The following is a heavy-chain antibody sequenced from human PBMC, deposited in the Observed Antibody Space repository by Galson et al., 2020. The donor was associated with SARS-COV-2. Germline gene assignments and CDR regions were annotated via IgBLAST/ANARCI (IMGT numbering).Heavy chain of an antibody. CDR3: AKDSTYYDSSGYLNHAFDI. V-gene: IGHV3-23*01. J-gene: IGHJ3*02. D-gene: IGHD3-22*01. CDR2: ISGSGGST. Sequence: GGSLRLSCAASGFTFSSYAMSWVLQAPGKGLEWVSGISGSGGSTYYADSVKGRFTISRDNSKNTLYLQMNSLRAEDTAVYYCAKDSTYYDSSGYLNHAFDIWGQGTMVTVSS. CDR1: GFTFSSYA.